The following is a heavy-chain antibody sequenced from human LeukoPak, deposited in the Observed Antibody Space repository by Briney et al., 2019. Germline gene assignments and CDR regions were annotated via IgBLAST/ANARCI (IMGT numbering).Heavy chain of an antibody. CDR3: AKDPSIVPAASGYFDL. J-gene: IGHJ2*01. CDR1: GFTFSSYT. CDR2: ISYDGNNK. D-gene: IGHD2-2*01. V-gene: IGHV3-30-3*01. Sequence: PGGSLRLSCAASGFTFSSYTMHWVRQAPGKGLEWVALISYDGNNKYYADSVRGRFTISRDNSKNTLFLQMNSLRVENTAAYYCAKDPSIVPAASGYFDLWGRGTLVTVSS.